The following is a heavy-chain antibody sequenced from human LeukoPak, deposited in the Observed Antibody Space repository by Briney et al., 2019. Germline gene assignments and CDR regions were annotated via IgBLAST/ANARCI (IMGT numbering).Heavy chain of an antibody. J-gene: IGHJ4*02. V-gene: IGHV4-59*08. Sequence: SETLSLTCTVFGGSISSYYWSWIRQPPGKGLEWIGYIYYSGSTNYNPSLKSRVTISVDTSKNQFSLKLSSVTAADTAVYYCARLYSSSSPFDYWGQGTLVTVSS. CDR1: GGSISSYY. CDR2: IYYSGST. CDR3: ARLYSSSSPFDY. D-gene: IGHD6-6*01.